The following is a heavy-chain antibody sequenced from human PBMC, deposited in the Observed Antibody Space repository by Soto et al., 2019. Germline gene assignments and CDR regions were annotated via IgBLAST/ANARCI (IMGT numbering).Heavy chain of an antibody. D-gene: IGHD3-3*01. CDR3: ARGGGTILAPLT. V-gene: IGHV1-2*02. CDR2: INPNSGVT. CDR1: GYTFTGYF. J-gene: IGHJ5*02. Sequence: ASVKVSCKASGYTFTGYFIHWVRQAPGQGLEWMGYINPNSGVTKYAPRFQGRVTMTSDTSVRTAYMDLNSLTSDDTAVYYCARGGGTILAPLTWGPGTLVTVSS.